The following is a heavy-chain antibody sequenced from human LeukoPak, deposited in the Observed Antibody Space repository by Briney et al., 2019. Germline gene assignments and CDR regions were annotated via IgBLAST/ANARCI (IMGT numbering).Heavy chain of an antibody. J-gene: IGHJ6*03. CDR3: VKTVTNNHYYFYYMDV. V-gene: IGHV3-30*02. CDR2: IRYDGSNK. D-gene: IGHD4-17*01. Sequence: GGSLRLSCAASGLTFSNYGMAWVRQAPGKGLEWVAFIRYDGSNKYYADSVKGRFTISRDNSKNTVYLQMNSLRAEDTAVYYCVKTVTNNHYYFYYMDVCGKGTTVTISS. CDR1: GLTFSNYG.